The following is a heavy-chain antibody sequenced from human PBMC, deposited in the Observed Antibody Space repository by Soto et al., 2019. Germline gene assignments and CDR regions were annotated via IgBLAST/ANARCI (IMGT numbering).Heavy chain of an antibody. J-gene: IGHJ6*02. Sequence: QVQLVESGGGVVQPGRSLRLSCAASGFTFSSYAMHWVRQAPGKGLEWVAVISYDGSNKYYADSVKGRFTISRDNSKNTLYLQMNSLRAEDTAVYYCARDSDYGGKDYYYYGMDVWGQGTTVTVSS. CDR2: ISYDGSNK. CDR1: GFTFSSYA. CDR3: ARDSDYGGKDYYYYGMDV. D-gene: IGHD4-17*01. V-gene: IGHV3-30-3*01.